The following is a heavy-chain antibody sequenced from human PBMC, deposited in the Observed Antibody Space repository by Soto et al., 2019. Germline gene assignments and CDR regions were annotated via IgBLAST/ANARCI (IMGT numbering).Heavy chain of an antibody. J-gene: IGHJ3*02. CDR1: GYTFTSYY. V-gene: IGHV1-46*01. Sequence: QVQLVQSGAEVKKPGASVKVSCKASGYTFTSYYMHWVRQAPGQGLEWMGIINPSGGSTSYAQKFEGEVTRTGDPSTSKVNRELGGVKSEDPAVYYCGRERWWGTPRSRDAFDIWGQGKMVTVSS. CDR2: INPSGGST. CDR3: GRERWWGTPRSRDAFDI. D-gene: IGHD2-15*01.